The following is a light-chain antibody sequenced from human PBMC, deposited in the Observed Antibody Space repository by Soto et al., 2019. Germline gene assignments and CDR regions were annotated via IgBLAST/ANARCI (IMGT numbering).Light chain of an antibody. J-gene: IGKJ4*01. CDR2: EAS. CDR1: QGIGNF. CDR3: QKYHSYPVT. V-gene: IGKV1-16*01. Sequence: DVQMTQSPSSLSASVGDTVTITCRASQGIGNFLAWFQQKPEKAPTSLISEASSLQSGVPSRFSGGASRKDSTLTISGLQLEDFATYYCQKYHSYPVTFGGGTKVEFK.